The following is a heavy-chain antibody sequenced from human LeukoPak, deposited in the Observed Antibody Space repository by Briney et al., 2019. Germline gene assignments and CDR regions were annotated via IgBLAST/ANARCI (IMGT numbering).Heavy chain of an antibody. CDR1: GYTFTSYY. D-gene: IGHD3-9*01. J-gene: IGHJ4*02. V-gene: IGHV1-46*01. Sequence: ASVKVSXKASGYTFTSYYIHWVRQAPGQGLEWMGIINPSGGSTSYAQKFQGRVTMTRDTSTSTVYMELSGLRSEDTAVYYCARDLAGYDILTYWGQGTLVTVSS. CDR2: INPSGGST. CDR3: ARDLAGYDILTY.